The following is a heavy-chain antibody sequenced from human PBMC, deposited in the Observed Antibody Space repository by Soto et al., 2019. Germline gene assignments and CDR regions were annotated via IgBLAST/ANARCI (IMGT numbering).Heavy chain of an antibody. CDR1: GXTFGDYS. V-gene: IGHV3-49*03. CDR2: IRSKAYGGTT. Sequence: GSLRLSCTASGXTFGDYSMSWFRQAPGKGLEWVGFIRSKAYGGTTEYAASVKGRFTISRDDSKRIAYLQMNSLKTEDTDVYYCTRVGPEWELLVDYWGQGTLGTVSS. CDR3: TRVGPEWELLVDY. J-gene: IGHJ4*02. D-gene: IGHD1-26*01.